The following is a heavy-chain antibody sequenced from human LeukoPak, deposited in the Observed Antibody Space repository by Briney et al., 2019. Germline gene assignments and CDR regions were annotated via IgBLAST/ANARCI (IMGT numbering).Heavy chain of an antibody. D-gene: IGHD6-19*01. CDR1: GGSISSSSYY. CDR3: ASLYSSGWH. J-gene: IGHJ4*02. V-gene: IGHV4-39*01. Sequence: SETLSLTCTVSGGSISSSSYYWGWIRQPPGKGLEWIGSIYYSGSTYYNPSLKSRVTTSVDASKNQFSLKLTSVTVADTAVYYCASLYSSGWHWGQGTLVTVSS. CDR2: IYYSGST.